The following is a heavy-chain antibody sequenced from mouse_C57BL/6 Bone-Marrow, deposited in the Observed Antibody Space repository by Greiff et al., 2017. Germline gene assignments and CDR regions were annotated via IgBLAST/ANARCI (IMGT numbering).Heavy chain of an antibody. CDR2: IWSGGST. D-gene: IGHD1-1*01. CDR1: GFSLTSYG. CDR3: ARNHYYGSSSWFAY. V-gene: IGHV2-2*01. Sequence: QVQLQQSGPGLVQPSQSLSITCTVSGFSLTSYGVHWVRQSPGKGLEWLGVIWSGGSTDYNAAFISRLSISKDNSKSQVFFKMNSLQADDTAIYYCARNHYYGSSSWFAYWGQGTLVTVSA. J-gene: IGHJ3*01.